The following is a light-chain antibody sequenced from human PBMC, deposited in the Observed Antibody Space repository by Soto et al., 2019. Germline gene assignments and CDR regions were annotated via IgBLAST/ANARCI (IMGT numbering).Light chain of an antibody. CDR1: QSISSW. CDR3: QQYNSYTWT. J-gene: IGKJ1*01. CDR2: DAS. V-gene: IGKV1-5*01. Sequence: DMQMTQSPSTLSASVGDRATITCRASQSISSWLAWYQQKPGKAPKLLIYDASSLESGVPSRVSGSGSGTEFTLTISSLQPDDFATYYCQQYNSYTWTFGQGTKVDIK.